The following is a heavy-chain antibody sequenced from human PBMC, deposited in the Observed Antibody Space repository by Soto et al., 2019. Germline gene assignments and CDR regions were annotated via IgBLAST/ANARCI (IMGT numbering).Heavy chain of an antibody. CDR1: GGSLSGATYS. CDR3: ARSREFDY. CDR2: IFPSGTT. Sequence: LALTCGVSGGSLSGATYSWNWIRQPPGKGLEWIGYIFPSGTTYYNPSLKSRVTISIDVSKNQFSLSLRSLTAADTAVYYCARSREFDYWSQGTLVTVSS. J-gene: IGHJ4*02. V-gene: IGHV4-30-2*01.